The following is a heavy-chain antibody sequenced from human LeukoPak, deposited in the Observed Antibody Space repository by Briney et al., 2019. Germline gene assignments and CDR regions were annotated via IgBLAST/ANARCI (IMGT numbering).Heavy chain of an antibody. D-gene: IGHD2-2*03. Sequence: GGSLRLSCAASGFTFSSYGMHWVRQAPGKGLDWVAFIRFDGSNKYYADSVKGRFTISRDNSKNSLSLQMISRRAEDTAGYYCAKGGYCSNSSCFGGYYYLDVWGKGTTVTVSS. V-gene: IGHV3-30*02. CDR1: GFTFSSYG. J-gene: IGHJ6*03. CDR3: AKGGYCSNSSCFGGYYYLDV. CDR2: IRFDGSNK.